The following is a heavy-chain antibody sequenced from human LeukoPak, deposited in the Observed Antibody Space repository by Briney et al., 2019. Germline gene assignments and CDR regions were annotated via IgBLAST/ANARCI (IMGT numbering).Heavy chain of an antibody. D-gene: IGHD6-13*01. Sequence: PGRSLRLSCATSGFTFSNYGMHWVRQAPGKGLEWVAVVSYEGKSQYYADSVRGRFTISRDNSKNTLYLQMNSLMGEDAAGYYCAKEGTAQISTWYDYWGQGTLVTVSS. J-gene: IGHJ4*02. CDR2: VSYEGKSQ. CDR3: AKEGTAQISTWYDY. V-gene: IGHV3-30*18. CDR1: GFTFSNYG.